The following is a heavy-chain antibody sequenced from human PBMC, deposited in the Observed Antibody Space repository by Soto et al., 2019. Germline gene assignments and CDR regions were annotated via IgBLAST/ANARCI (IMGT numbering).Heavy chain of an antibody. CDR2: IFYSGST. CDR3: ARRNHGSGFYENFDY. Sequence: KTSETLSLTCTVSGGSISSGDYYWSWIRQPPGKGLEWIGYIFYSGSTYYNPSLQSRVTISADTSKNQFSLRLSSVTAADTAVYYCARRNHGSGFYENFDYWGQGTLVTVSS. D-gene: IGHD3-10*01. J-gene: IGHJ4*02. CDR1: GGSISSGDYY. V-gene: IGHV4-30-4*01.